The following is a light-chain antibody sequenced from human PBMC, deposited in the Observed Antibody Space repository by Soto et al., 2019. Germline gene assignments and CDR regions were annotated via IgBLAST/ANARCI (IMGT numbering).Light chain of an antibody. Sequence: EIVLTQSPGTLSLSPGERATLSCRASQSVSSSYLAWYQQKPGQAPRLLIYGASSRATGIPDRFSGSGSGKDFTLTISRLEPEHFAVYYCQQYGSSPGTFGQGTKVEIK. CDR3: QQYGSSPGT. J-gene: IGKJ1*01. CDR1: QSVSSSY. CDR2: GAS. V-gene: IGKV3-20*01.